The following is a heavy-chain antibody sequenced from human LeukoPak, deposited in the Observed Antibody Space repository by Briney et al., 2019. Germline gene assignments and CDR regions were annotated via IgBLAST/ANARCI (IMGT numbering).Heavy chain of an antibody. CDR1: GFTFSSYS. V-gene: IGHV3-21*01. CDR3: ARAVRYYVSGIPENYMDV. Sequence: PGGSLRLSCAASGFTFSSYSMNWVRQAPGKGLEWVSSISSSSSYIYYADSVKGRFTISRDNSKNTLYLQMNSLRAEDTAVYYCARAVRYYVSGIPENYMDVWGKGTTVTISS. CDR2: ISSSSSYI. J-gene: IGHJ6*03. D-gene: IGHD3-10*01.